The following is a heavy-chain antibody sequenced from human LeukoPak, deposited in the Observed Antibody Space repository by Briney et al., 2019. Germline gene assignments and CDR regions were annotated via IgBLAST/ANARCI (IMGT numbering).Heavy chain of an antibody. V-gene: IGHV3-74*01. CDR2: INSDSSST. CDR1: GFTFSSYC. D-gene: IGHD4-17*01. J-gene: IGHJ4*02. Sequence: PGGSLRLSCAASGFTFSSYCMHWVRQAPGKGLVWVSRINSDSSSTSYADSVKGRFTISRDNAKNTLYLQMNSLRAEDTAVYYCALGDYGDEFFDYWGQGTLVTVSS. CDR3: ALGDYGDEFFDY.